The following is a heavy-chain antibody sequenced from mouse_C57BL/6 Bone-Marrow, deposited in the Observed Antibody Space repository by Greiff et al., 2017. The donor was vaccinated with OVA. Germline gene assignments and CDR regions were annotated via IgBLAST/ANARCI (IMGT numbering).Heavy chain of an antibody. V-gene: IGHV1-54*01. D-gene: IGHD1-1*01. CDR1: GYAFTNYL. J-gene: IGHJ2*01. Sequence: QVHVKQSGAELVRPGTSVKVSCKASGYAFTNYLIEWVKQRPGQGLEWIGVINPGSGGTNYNEKFKGKATLTADKSSSTAYMQLSSLTSEDSAVYFCARRITTVPYYYDYWGQGTTLTVSS. CDR2: INPGSGGT. CDR3: ARRITTVPYYYDY.